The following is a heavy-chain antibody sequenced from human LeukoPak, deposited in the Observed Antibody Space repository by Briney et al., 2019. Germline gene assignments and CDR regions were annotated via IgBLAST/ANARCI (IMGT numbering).Heavy chain of an antibody. V-gene: IGHV3-30*02. CDR1: GFTFSSYG. CDR2: IRYDGSNK. J-gene: IGHJ4*02. Sequence: PGGSLRLSCAASGFTFSSYGMHWVRQAPGKGLEWVAFIRYDGSNKYYADSVKGRFTISRDNSKSTLYPQMNSLRAEDTAVYYCAKSAVAGTMLYFDYWGQGTLVTVSS. D-gene: IGHD6-19*01. CDR3: AKSAVAGTMLYFDY.